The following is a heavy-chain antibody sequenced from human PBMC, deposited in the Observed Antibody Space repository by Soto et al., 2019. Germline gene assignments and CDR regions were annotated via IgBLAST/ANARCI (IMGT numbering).Heavy chain of an antibody. J-gene: IGHJ6*03. Sequence: QVQLQESGPGLAKPSETLSLTCTVSGGSISSSSYWGWIRQPPGKGLEWIGSIHYGGSTYYSPSLKTRVTISVDTPKTHFPLKLGSVTAADTVFYYFARHVGGGVFVNYYYYMDVWGKGTKVTV. CDR1: GGSISSSSY. CDR2: IHYGGST. CDR3: ARHVGGGVFVNYYYYMDV. D-gene: IGHD3-10*01. V-gene: IGHV4-39*01.